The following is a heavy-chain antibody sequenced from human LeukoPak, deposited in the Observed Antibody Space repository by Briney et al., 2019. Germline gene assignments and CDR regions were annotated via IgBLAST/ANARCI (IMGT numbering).Heavy chain of an antibody. V-gene: IGHV3-21*01. D-gene: IGHD4-17*01. J-gene: IGHJ5*02. Sequence: GGSLRLSCAASGFTFSSYSKNWVRQAPGKGLEWVSSISSSSSYIYYADSVKGRFTISRDNAKNSLYLQMNSLRAEDTAVYYCARDMTTGTGAWGQGTLVTVSS. CDR3: ARDMTTGTGA. CDR1: GFTFSSYS. CDR2: ISSSSSYI.